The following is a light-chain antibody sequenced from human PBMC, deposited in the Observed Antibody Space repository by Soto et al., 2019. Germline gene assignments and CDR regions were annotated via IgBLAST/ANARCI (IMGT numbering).Light chain of an antibody. V-gene: IGKV3-15*01. Sequence: EIVMTQSPATLSVSPGERATLSCRASQSVSSNLAWYQQKPGQAPRLLIYGASTRATGIPARFSGSGSGTEFTLTISSLQSEDFSVYYCQSYNNRPLTFGAGTKGDI. CDR2: GAS. J-gene: IGKJ4*01. CDR3: QSYNNRPLT. CDR1: QSVSSN.